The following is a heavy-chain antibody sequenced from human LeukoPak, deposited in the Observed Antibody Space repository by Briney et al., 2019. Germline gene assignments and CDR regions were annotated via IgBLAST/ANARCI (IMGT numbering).Heavy chain of an antibody. CDR1: GFTFGAYA. CDR2: IWYDGSNN. Sequence: GGSLRLSCAASGFTFGAYAMHWVRQAPGKGLEWVAVIWYDGSNNYHADSLKDRFTISRDNSKNTLYLQINSPRAEDTAVYYCARQVGNAGWYFDYWGQGALVTVSS. D-gene: IGHD6-19*01. V-gene: IGHV3-33*01. CDR3: ARQVGNAGWYFDY. J-gene: IGHJ4*02.